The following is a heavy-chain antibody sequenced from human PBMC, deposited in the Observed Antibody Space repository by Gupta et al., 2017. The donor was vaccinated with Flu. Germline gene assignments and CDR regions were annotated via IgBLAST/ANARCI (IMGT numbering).Heavy chain of an antibody. J-gene: IGHJ4*02. V-gene: IGHV6-1*01. D-gene: IGHD4-17*01. CDR3: ARNEGTTERDSFDY. CDR2: TYYRFKWSKWYN. Sequence: LKWSRQSPSRGLEWLGRTYYRFKWSKWYNDYAVSVKGRRTIISATYKIKISLQLNSVPADDTAVYHCARNEGTTERDSFDYWGQGTLVTVSS.